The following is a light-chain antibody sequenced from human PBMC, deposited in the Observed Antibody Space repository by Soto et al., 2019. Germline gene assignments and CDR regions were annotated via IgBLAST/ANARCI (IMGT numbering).Light chain of an antibody. V-gene: IGKV1-9*01. J-gene: IGKJ4*01. Sequence: TDSPLSLSASXRDXXTIXYRASQDISDYLAWYQQRPGKAPKLLIYAASTLQSGVPSRFSGSGSGTEFTLTISSLQPEDFATYSCQQLNSYPLTFGGGTKVDI. CDR2: AAS. CDR3: QQLNSYPLT. CDR1: QDISDY.